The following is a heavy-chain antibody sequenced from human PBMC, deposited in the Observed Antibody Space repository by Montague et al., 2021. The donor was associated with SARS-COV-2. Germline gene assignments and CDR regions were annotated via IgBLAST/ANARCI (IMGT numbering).Heavy chain of an antibody. CDR2: IYFNGXT. CDR3: AREVVGVKTNWLDT. V-gene: IGHV4-61*03. J-gene: IGHJ5*02. Sequence: SETLSLTCSVSGVPVSSNNYYWTWIRRPPGKGLEWIGYIYFNGXTXLXXXXEGRVTTSIDTSKNHFSLRLTSVTPADTAVYYCAREVVGVKTNWLDTWGQGTLVTVSS. D-gene: IGHD3-16*01. CDR1: GVPVSSNNYY.